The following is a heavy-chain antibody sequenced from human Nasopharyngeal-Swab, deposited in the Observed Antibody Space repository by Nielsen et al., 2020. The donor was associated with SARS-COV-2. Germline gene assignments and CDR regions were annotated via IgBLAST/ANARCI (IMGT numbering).Heavy chain of an antibody. CDR1: GFSIRSHY. Sequence: GGSLRLSCAASGFSIRSHYMAWVRQAPGKGLEWVAFIAHDASNEYYGDSVKGRFSISRDSSKNTLYLQMGSLRGEDTAVYYCARDAPAHYGAFYWGRGTLVTVSS. CDR2: IAHDASNE. CDR3: ARDAPAHYGAFY. V-gene: IGHV3-30*03. J-gene: IGHJ4*02. D-gene: IGHD4-17*01.